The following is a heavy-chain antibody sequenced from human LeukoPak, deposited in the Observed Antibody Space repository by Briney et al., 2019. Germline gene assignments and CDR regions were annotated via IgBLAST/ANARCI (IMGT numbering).Heavy chain of an antibody. J-gene: IGHJ4*02. Sequence: GGSLTLSCEVSGFTFSRNWMSWVRQAPGKVLEWVASINTDGSQKYYVDSVKGRFTISRDNTKSSLYLQMNSLGAEDTAVYYCAKLLGMVTTFDYWGQGTLVTVSS. V-gene: IGHV3-7*01. D-gene: IGHD5-24*01. CDR1: GFTFSRNW. CDR3: AKLLGMVTTFDY. CDR2: INTDGSQK.